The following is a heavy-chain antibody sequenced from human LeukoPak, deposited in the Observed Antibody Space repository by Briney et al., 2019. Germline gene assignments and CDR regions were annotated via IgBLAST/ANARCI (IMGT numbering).Heavy chain of an antibody. D-gene: IGHD1-26*01. J-gene: IGHJ4*02. CDR1: GGSISSGSYY. Sequence: SETLSLTCTVSGGSISSGSYYWSWIRQPAGRGLDWIGRIYTTGSTNYNPSLKSRVTISVDTSKNQFSLKLSSVTAADTAVYYCARDPRVGASNGLDYWGQGTLVTVSS. CDR2: IYTTGST. CDR3: ARDPRVGASNGLDY. V-gene: IGHV4-61*02.